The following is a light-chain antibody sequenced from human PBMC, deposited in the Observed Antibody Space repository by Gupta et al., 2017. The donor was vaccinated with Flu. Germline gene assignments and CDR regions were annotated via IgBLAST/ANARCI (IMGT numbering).Light chain of an antibody. CDR3: AAGDDSLRGPV. CDR1: NSNIGNNA. V-gene: IGLV1-36*01. CDR2: YDD. J-gene: IGLJ3*02. Sequence: QSVLHHPPSVSVAPRHRVTISCSGYNSNIGNNAVRWYQQLPGKAPRLLIYYDDVLPSGVSDRFSGSKYGTSAYLAISGLKSEDEADYYCAAGDDSLRGPVFGGGTKLTVL.